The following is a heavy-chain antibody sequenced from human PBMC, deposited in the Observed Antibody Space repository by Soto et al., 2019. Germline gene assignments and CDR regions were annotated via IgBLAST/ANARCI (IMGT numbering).Heavy chain of an antibody. Sequence: QVQLVESGGGVVQPGRSLRLSCAASGFTFSSYPMHWVRQAPGKGLEWVAIISYDGSNKYYADSVKGRFTISRDNSKNTLYPQTNCLRPEDTAVYYCARDDNILTAYCFDYWGQGTLVTVSS. J-gene: IGHJ4*02. D-gene: IGHD3-9*01. CDR1: GFTFSSYP. V-gene: IGHV3-30-3*01. CDR3: ARDDNILTAYCFDY. CDR2: ISYDGSNK.